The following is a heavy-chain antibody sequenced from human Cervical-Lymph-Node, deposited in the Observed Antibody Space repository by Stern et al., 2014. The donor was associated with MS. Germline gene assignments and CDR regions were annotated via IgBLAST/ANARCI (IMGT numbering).Heavy chain of an antibody. Sequence: QVQLVQSGAEVKKPGASGRVSCKASTNIFSTYGLSWVRQAPGQGLEWIGWMRADDGRTNQAQKFRGRVSMTRDTATNTAYMELRSLRSDDTALYYCARVAADAFDIWGQGTMLSVSS. CDR3: ARVAADAFDI. CDR1: TNIFSTYG. CDR2: MRADDGRT. J-gene: IGHJ3*02. D-gene: IGHD6-19*01. V-gene: IGHV1-18*01.